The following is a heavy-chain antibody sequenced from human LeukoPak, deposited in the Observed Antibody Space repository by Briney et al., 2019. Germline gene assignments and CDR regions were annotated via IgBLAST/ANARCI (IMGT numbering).Heavy chain of an antibody. D-gene: IGHD3-16*01. J-gene: IGHJ3*02. CDR3: ARDGETLDDYEPKNAFDM. Sequence: KSSETLALTCSVSGGSISGFYWSWIRQSPGKGLEWIGFVSHSGTTNYNPSLRSRVSLSVDTSKNQFSLRLSSVTAADTAVYYCARDGETLDDYEPKNAFDMWGQGTKVTVSS. V-gene: IGHV4-59*01. CDR1: GGSISGFY. CDR2: VSHSGTT.